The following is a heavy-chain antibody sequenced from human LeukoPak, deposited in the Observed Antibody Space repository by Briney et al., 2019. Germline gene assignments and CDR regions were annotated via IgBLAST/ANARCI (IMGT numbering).Heavy chain of an antibody. CDR2: IYYSGST. V-gene: IGHV4-39*01. D-gene: IGHD3-22*01. CDR1: GGSISSSSYY. J-gene: IGHJ4*02. Sequence: PETLSLTCTVSGGSISSSSYYWGWILQPPGKGLEWIGSIYYSGSTYYNPSLKSRVTISVDTSKNQFSLKLSSVTAADTAVYYCARLRYYYDSSGYYQGKTFDYWGQGTLVTVSS. CDR3: ARLRYYYDSSGYYQGKTFDY.